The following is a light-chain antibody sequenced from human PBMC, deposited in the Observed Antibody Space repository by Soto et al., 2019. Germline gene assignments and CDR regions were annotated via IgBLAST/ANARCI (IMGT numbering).Light chain of an antibody. J-gene: IGLJ1*01. CDR2: GVS. V-gene: IGLV2-23*02. Sequence: QSVLTQPASVSGSPGQSITISCTGTSSDVGSYNLVSWYQLHPGKAPKLMIYGVSKRPSGVSNRFSGSKSGNTASLTISGLQAEFDADYYCCSYLDISFVVFGTGTMVTDL. CDR3: CSYLDISFVV. CDR1: SSDVGSYNL.